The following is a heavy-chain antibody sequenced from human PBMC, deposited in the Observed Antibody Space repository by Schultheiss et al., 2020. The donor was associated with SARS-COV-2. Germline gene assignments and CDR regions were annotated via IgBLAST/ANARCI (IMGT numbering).Heavy chain of an antibody. CDR2: ISGSGSST. J-gene: IGHJ6*03. D-gene: IGHD3-3*01. V-gene: IGHV3-23*01. CDR3: TKGGAITIFGVVPNDYMDV. CDR1: GFTFTNYA. Sequence: GESLKISCAASGFTFTNYAMSWVRQAPGKGLEWVSGISGSGSSTYYADSVKGRFTISRDNSKNTLFLQMNILRADDTAIYYCTKGGAITIFGVVPNDYMDVWGKGTTVTVSS.